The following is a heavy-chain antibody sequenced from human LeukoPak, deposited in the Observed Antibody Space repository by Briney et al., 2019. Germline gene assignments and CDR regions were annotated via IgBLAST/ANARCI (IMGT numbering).Heavy chain of an antibody. V-gene: IGHV3-48*02. D-gene: IGHD3-3*01. Sequence: PGGSLRLSCAASGFTFSSYSMNWVRQAPGKGLEWVSYISSSSSTIYYADSVKGRFTISRDNAKNSLYLQMNSLRDEDTVVYYCARDAFGVVTVYYYYGMDVWGQGTTVTVSS. J-gene: IGHJ6*02. CDR1: GFTFSSYS. CDR3: ARDAFGVVTVYYYYGMDV. CDR2: ISSSSSTI.